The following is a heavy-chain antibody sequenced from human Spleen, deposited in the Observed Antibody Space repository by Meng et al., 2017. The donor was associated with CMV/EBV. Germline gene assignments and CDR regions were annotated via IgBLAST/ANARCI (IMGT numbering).Heavy chain of an antibody. CDR3: ARDIGGAVVVPAAIIGMDV. V-gene: IGHV1-18*01. D-gene: IGHD2-2*01. CDR1: GYTFTSYG. Sequence: ASVKVSCKASGYTFTSYGTSWVRQAPGQGLEWMGWISAYNGNTNYAQKLQGRVTMTTDTSTSTAYMELRSLRSDDTAVYYCARDIGGAVVVPAAIIGMDVWGQGTTVTVSS. J-gene: IGHJ6*02. CDR2: ISAYNGNT.